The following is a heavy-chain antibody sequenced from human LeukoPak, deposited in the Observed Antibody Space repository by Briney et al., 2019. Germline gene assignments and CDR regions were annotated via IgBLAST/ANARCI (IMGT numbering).Heavy chain of an antibody. CDR2: INYSGRS. J-gene: IGHJ4*02. Sequence: PSETLSLACIVSGNSITSDFWSWIRQSPGKGLEWIGYINYSGRSEYDPSLKSRVTISLDKSKNQFSLKLSSVSAADTAVYYCARGGSSGPDYWGQGTLVTVSS. V-gene: IGHV4-59*12. CDR1: GNSITSDF. D-gene: IGHD6-19*01. CDR3: ARGGSSGPDY.